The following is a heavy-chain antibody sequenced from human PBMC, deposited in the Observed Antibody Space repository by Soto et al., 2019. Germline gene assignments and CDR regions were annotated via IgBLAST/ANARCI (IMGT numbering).Heavy chain of an antibody. J-gene: IGHJ6*04. CDR3: AKNRLRDSYDGMDG. Sequence: QVQLVESGGGVVQPGRSLRLSCAASGFTFSSYGMHWVRQAPGKGLEWVAVISYDGSNKYYADSVKGRFTISRDNSKKTLDRQMNSLRGKNAPVYYCAKNRLRDSYDGMDGWGYGTRVNASS. CDR2: ISYDGSNK. V-gene: IGHV3-30*18. CDR1: GFTFSSYG. D-gene: IGHD2-15*01.